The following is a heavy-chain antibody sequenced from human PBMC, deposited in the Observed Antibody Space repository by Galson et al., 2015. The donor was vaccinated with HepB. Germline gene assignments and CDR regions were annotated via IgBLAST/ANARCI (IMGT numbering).Heavy chain of an antibody. V-gene: IGHV3-21*01. CDR2: ISSSSSYI. CDR3: ARDLFNGMGYSSSLGAFDI. CDR1: GFTFSSYS. D-gene: IGHD6-13*01. J-gene: IGHJ3*02. Sequence: SLRLSCAASGFTFSSYSMNWVRQAPGKGLEWVSSISSSSSYIYYADSVKGRFTISRDNAKNSLYLQMNSLRAEDTAVYYCARDLFNGMGYSSSLGAFDIWGQGTMVTVSS.